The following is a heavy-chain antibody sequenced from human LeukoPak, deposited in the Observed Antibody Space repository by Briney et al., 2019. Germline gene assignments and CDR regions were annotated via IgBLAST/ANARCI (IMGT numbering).Heavy chain of an antibody. D-gene: IGHD3-22*01. V-gene: IGHV1-24*01. J-gene: IGHJ4*02. CDR2: FAPGSEI. Sequence: ASVKVSCKVSGDTLSEVSMQWVRQPPGKGLEWLGVFAPGSEIIYAQKFQGRLTMTEDTSRDTAYMEMSGLRSEDTAVYYCAVWGYHYESSGRYARFDYWGRGTLVTVSS. CDR1: GDTLSEVS. CDR3: AVWGYHYESSGRYARFDY.